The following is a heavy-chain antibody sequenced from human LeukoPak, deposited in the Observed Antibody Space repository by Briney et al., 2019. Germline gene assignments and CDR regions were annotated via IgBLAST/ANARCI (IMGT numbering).Heavy chain of an antibody. Sequence: WASVKVSCKASGGTFSSYAISWVRQAPGQGLEWMGGIIPIFGTANYAQKFQGRVTITADESTSTAYMELSSPRSEDTAVYYCARGAPRVSSGYPFDHWGQGTLVTVSS. CDR1: GGTFSSYA. CDR2: IIPIFGTA. J-gene: IGHJ4*02. CDR3: ARGAPRVSSGYPFDH. D-gene: IGHD3-22*01. V-gene: IGHV1-69*01.